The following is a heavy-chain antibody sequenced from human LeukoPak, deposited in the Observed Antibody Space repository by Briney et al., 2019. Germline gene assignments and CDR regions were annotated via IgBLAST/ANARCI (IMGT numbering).Heavy chain of an antibody. CDR3: AREAYDSRAFDD. D-gene: IGHD3-22*01. CDR1: GYTFTGYY. CDR2: INPNSGGT. J-gene: IGHJ4*02. Sequence: ASVMVSCKASGYTFTGYYIHWVRQAPGQGLEWMGWINPNSGGTSYAQKFQGRVTMTRDTSISTAYMELSRLRSDDTAVYYCAREAYDSRAFDDWGQGTLVTVSS. V-gene: IGHV1-2*02.